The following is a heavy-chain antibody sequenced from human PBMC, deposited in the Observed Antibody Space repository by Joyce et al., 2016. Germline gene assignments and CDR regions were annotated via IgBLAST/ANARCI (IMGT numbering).Heavy chain of an antibody. D-gene: IGHD1-26*01. V-gene: IGHV5-51*01. CDR2: INPEDAGT. Sequence: EVQLVQSGGEVKKPGESLKISCKGVGYSFTSYWLVWVRQMPGKGLELLGMINPEDAGTRYSASFQGQVTISVDRSIKTAHLRWGSLRASDTAIDYCARSAVRETLSPFFDYWGQGSLVTVSS. CDR1: GYSFTSYW. J-gene: IGHJ4*02. CDR3: ARSAVRETLSPFFDY.